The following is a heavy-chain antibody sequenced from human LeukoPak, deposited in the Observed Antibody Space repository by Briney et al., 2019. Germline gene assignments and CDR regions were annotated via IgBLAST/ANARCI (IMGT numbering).Heavy chain of an antibody. V-gene: IGHV3-23*01. CDR3: AKVGILGYCSGGSCYFN. J-gene: IGHJ4*02. Sequence: GGSLRLSCAASGFTFSSYAMSWVRQAPGKGLEWVSAISGSGGSTYYADSVKGRFTISRDNSKNTLYLQMNSLRAEDTAVYYCAKVGILGYCSGGSCYFNWGQGTLVTVSS. D-gene: IGHD2-15*01. CDR1: GFTFSSYA. CDR2: ISGSGGST.